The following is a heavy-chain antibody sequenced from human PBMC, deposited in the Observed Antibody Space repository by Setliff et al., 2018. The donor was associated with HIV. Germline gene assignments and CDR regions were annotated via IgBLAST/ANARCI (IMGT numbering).Heavy chain of an antibody. CDR1: GFMFSKYW. D-gene: IGHD6-19*01. Sequence: GGSLRLSCAASGFMFSKYWMSGVRQAPGKGLDWVATIDQDESEIYYVDSVKGRFTVSRDNAKNSLYLQMNSLRVDDTAVYCCANVHRALADTYWGLGTLVTVSS. CDR2: IDQDESEI. CDR3: ANVHRALADTY. V-gene: IGHV3-7*03. J-gene: IGHJ4*02.